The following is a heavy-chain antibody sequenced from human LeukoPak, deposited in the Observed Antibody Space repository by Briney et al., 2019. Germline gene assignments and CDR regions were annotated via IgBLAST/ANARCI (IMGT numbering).Heavy chain of an antibody. V-gene: IGHV4-59*01. D-gene: IGHD2/OR15-2a*01. J-gene: IGHJ4*02. CDR2: MCYSGST. CDR1: GGSINSYC. CDR3: ARVGTSTYPLDY. Sequence: PSETLSLTCTVSGGSINSYCWTWIRQPPGKGLEWIGYMCYSGSTKYNPSLKSRVTISADTSKNQFSLKLNSVTTADTAVYYCARVGTSTYPLDYWGQGTLVTVSS.